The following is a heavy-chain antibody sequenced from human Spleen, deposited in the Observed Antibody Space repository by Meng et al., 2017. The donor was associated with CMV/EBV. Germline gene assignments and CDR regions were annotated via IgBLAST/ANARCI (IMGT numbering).Heavy chain of an antibody. CDR2: VYYGGSP. V-gene: IGHV4-39*01. D-gene: IGHD3-22*01. CDR3: ARHDESSGYYYFDY. J-gene: IGHJ4*02. CDR1: GGSIRSSASY. Sequence: SGGSIRSSASYWGWSRQPPGQGLQWIGSVYYGGSPYYSPSLKSRVTISVDTSKNQFSLKLSSVTAADTAIFYCARHDESSGYYYFDYWGQGTLVTVSS.